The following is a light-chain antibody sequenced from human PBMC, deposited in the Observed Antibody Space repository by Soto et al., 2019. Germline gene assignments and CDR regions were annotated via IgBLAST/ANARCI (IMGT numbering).Light chain of an antibody. CDR3: QQYDNLHLT. J-gene: IGKJ4*01. CDR2: DAS. V-gene: IGKV1-33*01. CDR1: QDISNY. Sequence: IQMTQSPSSLSASVGDRVTVTWQASQDISNYLNWYQQKPGKSPKLLIYDASNLETGVPSRFSGSGSGTDFTFTISSLQPEDIATYYCQQYDNLHLTFGGGTKV.